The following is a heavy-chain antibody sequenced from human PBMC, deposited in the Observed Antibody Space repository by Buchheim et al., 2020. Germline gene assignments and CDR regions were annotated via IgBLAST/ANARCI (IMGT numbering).Heavy chain of an antibody. D-gene: IGHD4-11*01. J-gene: IGHJ6*02. V-gene: IGHV3-74*01. CDR3: ARERARVYSNTYYYYGMDV. CDR1: GFTFSSYW. Sequence: EVQLVESGGGLVQPGGSLRLSCAASGFTFSSYWMHWVRQAPGKGLVWVSRINSDGSRTSYADSVKGLFSISIDNAKNTLYLQMNSLRAEDTAVYYCARERARVYSNTYYYYGMDVWGQGTT. CDR2: INSDGSRT.